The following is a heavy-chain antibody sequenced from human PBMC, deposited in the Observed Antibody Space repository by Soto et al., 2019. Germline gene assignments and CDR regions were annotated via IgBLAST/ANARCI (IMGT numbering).Heavy chain of an antibody. Sequence: LSLTCGVYRGSFSGFYWSWVRQTPGGGLEWIGEINHSGTTNYNPSFQNRVTISVDKSTDNFSLKMTSVTAADAAVYYCARGRGYVYGSNFYGLDVWGQGTTVTVSS. CDR1: RGSFSGFY. CDR2: INHSGTT. CDR3: ARGRGYVYGSNFYGLDV. J-gene: IGHJ6*02. V-gene: IGHV4-34*01. D-gene: IGHD6-25*01.